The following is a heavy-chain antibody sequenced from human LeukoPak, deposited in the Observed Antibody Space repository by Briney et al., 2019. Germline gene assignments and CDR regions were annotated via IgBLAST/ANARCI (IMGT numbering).Heavy chain of an antibody. CDR1: GFTFNNYW. Sequence: PGGSLRLSCAASGFTFNNYWMSWVRQSPGKGLEWVANIRQDGSEIYYVDSVKGRFTISRDNAKNSLYLQMNSLRAEDTAVYYCARMYCSSSSCYTDAFDIWGQGTMVTVSS. CDR3: ARMYCSSSSCYTDAFDI. J-gene: IGHJ3*02. D-gene: IGHD2-2*02. V-gene: IGHV3-7*01. CDR2: IRQDGSEI.